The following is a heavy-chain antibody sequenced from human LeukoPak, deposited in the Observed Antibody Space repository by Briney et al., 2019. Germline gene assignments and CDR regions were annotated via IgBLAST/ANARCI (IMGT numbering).Heavy chain of an antibody. CDR1: GFPFIEYS. J-gene: IGHJ4*02. Sequence: GGSLRLSCTASGFPFIEYSMNWVRQAPGKGLEWISYIGIDSGNTKYADSVRGRFTITTDKAKNSLYLQMNSLRVEDTAVYYCARDHNYAFDNWGQGTLVSVAS. CDR2: IGIDSGNT. D-gene: IGHD1-1*01. CDR3: ARDHNYAFDN. V-gene: IGHV3-48*01.